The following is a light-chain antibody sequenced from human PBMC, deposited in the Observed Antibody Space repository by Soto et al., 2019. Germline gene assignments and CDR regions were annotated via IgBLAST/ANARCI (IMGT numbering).Light chain of an antibody. J-gene: IGLJ1*01. CDR1: GSDVGGYDS. CDR2: GVS. V-gene: IGLV2-14*01. CDR3: CSYTSGSNYV. Sequence: QSVLTQPASVSGSPGQSIAISCTGTGSDVGGYDSVCWYQQHPGKAPKLIIFGVSNRPSGVSNRFSGSKSGNTASLTISGLQAEDEADYYCCSYTSGSNYVFGAGTKSPS.